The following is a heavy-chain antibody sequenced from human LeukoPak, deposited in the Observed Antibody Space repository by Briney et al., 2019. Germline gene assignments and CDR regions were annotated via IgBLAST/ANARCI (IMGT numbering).Heavy chain of an antibody. V-gene: IGHV3-53*01. CDR1: GLTVSSNS. D-gene: IGHD4/OR15-4a*01. Sequence: GGSLRLSCAASGLTVSSNSMSWVRQAPGKGLEWVSFIYSGGSTYYADSVKGRFAISRDNSKDTLYLQMNSLRADDTAVYYCARRAGAYSHPYDYWGQGTLVTVSS. CDR2: IYSGGST. CDR3: ARRAGAYSHPYDY. J-gene: IGHJ4*02.